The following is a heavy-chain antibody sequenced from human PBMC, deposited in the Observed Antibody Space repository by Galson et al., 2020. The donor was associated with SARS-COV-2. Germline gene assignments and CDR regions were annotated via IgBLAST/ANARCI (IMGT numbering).Heavy chain of an antibody. J-gene: IGHJ4*02. CDR2: INPSGGGT. CDR1: GYTFTSYY. D-gene: IGHD4-4*01. V-gene: IGHV1-46*01. CDR3: ARDSQGGNDYNYLLF. Sequence: ASVKVSCKASGYTFTSYYIHWVRQAPGQGLEWMGIINPSGGGTTYAQQSQGRVTMTRDTSTSTVYMGLSSLRSEETAVYYCARDSQGGNDYNYLLFWGQGTLVTVSS.